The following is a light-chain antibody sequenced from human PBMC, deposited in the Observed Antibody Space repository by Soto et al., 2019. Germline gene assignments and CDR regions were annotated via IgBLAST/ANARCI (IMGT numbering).Light chain of an antibody. CDR1: NIGSKS. CDR3: QVWDSSMGV. Sequence: SYELTQPPSVSVAPGKTARITCGGNNIGSKSVHWYQQKPGQAPVLVIYYDSDRPSGIPERFSGSNSGNTATLTISRVEAGDEADYYCQVWDSSMGVFGRRTKLTVL. V-gene: IGLV3-21*04. CDR2: YDS. J-gene: IGLJ3*02.